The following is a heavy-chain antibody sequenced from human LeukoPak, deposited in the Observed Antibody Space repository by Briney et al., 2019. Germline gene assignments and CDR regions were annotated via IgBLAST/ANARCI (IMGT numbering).Heavy chain of an antibody. Sequence: GESLRLSCAASGFTFSSYWMHWVRQAPGKGLMWVSRIKSDGSETSYADSVKGRFTISRDNARNTLYLQMNSLRPEDTAIYYCASDRVFYGLDVWGQGTTVTVSS. CDR1: GFTFSSYW. CDR2: IKSDGSET. V-gene: IGHV3-74*01. CDR3: ASDRVFYGLDV. J-gene: IGHJ6*02.